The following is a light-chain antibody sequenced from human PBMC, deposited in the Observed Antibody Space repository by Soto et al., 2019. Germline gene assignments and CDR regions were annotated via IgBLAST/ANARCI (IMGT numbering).Light chain of an antibody. CDR3: QQYGSSPPT. CDR2: EAS. J-gene: IGKJ1*01. CDR1: QSVSSSY. Sequence: EIVLTQSPGTLSLSPGERATLSCRASQSVSSSYVAWYQQKPGQAPRLLLYEASIRAIVIPDRFSGSGSGTDFTLTISRLAPEDFEVSHCQQYGSSPPTFGQGSKVEIK. V-gene: IGKV3-20*01.